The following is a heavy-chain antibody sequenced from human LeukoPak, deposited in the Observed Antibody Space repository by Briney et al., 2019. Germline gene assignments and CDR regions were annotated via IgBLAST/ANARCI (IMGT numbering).Heavy chain of an antibody. Sequence: GESLKISCKGSGYSFTSYWIGWVRQMPGKGLEWMGIIYPGDSDTRYSPSFQGQVTISADKSISTAYLQWSSLKASDTAMYYCARVGRALDCSSTSCYYSSPWFDPWGQGTLVTVSS. D-gene: IGHD2-2*01. CDR2: IYPGDSDT. CDR1: GYSFTSYW. J-gene: IGHJ5*02. V-gene: IGHV5-51*01. CDR3: ARVGRALDCSSTSCYYSSPWFDP.